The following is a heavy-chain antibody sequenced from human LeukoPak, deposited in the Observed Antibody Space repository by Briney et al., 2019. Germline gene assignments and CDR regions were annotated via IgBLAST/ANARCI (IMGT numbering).Heavy chain of an antibody. Sequence: PSETLSLTCTVSGYSISSGYYWGWIRQPPGKGLEWIGSIYHSGSTYYNPSLKSRVTISVDTSKNQFSLKLSPVTAADTAVYYCARVEALYCSSTSCFYYYFDYWGQGTLVTVSS. CDR3: ARVEALYCSSTSCFYYYFDY. CDR1: GYSISSGYY. D-gene: IGHD2-2*01. V-gene: IGHV4-38-2*02. J-gene: IGHJ4*02. CDR2: IYHSGST.